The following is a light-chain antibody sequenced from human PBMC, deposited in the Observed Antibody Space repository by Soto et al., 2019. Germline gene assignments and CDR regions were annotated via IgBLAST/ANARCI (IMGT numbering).Light chain of an antibody. CDR2: GAS. CDR1: QSVSSN. V-gene: IGKV3-15*01. Sequence: EIVMTQSPATLSVSPGERATLSCRTSQSVSSNLAWYQQKPGQAPRLVIYGASTRATGIPARFSGSGSGTEFTLTISSLQSEDFAVYYCQQYDRWPVTFGQGTKLEIK. J-gene: IGKJ2*01. CDR3: QQYDRWPVT.